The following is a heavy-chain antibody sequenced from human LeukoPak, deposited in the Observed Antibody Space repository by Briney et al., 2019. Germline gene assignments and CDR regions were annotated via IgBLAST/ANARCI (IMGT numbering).Heavy chain of an antibody. CDR3: AKAALLGHSSSWYDY. CDR1: GFTFSNYA. J-gene: IGHJ4*01. Sequence: GGSLRLSCAASGFTFSNYAMSWVRQAPGKGLEWVATISGSGGSTYYADSVKGRFTISRDNSNNTLHLQMNSLRAEDTAVYYCAKAALLGHSSSWYDYWGQGTLVTVSS. D-gene: IGHD6-13*01. CDR2: ISGSGGST. V-gene: IGHV3-23*01.